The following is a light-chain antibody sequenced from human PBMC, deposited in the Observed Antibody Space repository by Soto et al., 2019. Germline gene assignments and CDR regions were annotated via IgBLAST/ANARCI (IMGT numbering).Light chain of an antibody. J-gene: IGKJ1*01. V-gene: IGKV2-28*01. CDR2: LGS. Sequence: DIVMTESPLSLPVTPGEPASSSCRSSQSLLHSNGYNYLDWYLQKPGQSPQLLIYLGSNRASGVPDRFRGSGSGTDFTLKISRVEAGDVGVYYCMQPLQSWTFGQGTKVDIK. CDR3: MQPLQSWT. CDR1: QSLLHSNGYNY.